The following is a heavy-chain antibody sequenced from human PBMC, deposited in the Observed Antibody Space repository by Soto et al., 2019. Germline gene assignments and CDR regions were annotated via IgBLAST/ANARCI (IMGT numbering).Heavy chain of an antibody. CDR1: GGSVNSGGYS. CDR3: TRGVLA. D-gene: IGHD2-8*01. J-gene: IGHJ5*02. V-gene: IGHV4-30-2*01. Sequence: PSETLSLTCSVSGGSVNSGGYSWSWIRQPPGKGLEWIGFISPSGSPAYNPSLKSRVTISVDRSNNQISLEISSVTAVDTAVYYCTRGVLAWGPGTLVTV. CDR2: ISPSGSP.